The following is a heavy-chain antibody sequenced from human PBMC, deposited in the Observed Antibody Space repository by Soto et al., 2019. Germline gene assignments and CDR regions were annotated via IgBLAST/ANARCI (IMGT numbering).Heavy chain of an antibody. D-gene: IGHD3-10*01. V-gene: IGHV1-46*01. CDR2: INPSGGST. CDR3: ASRSRGKVRYYYYGMDV. Sequence: ASVKVSCKASGYTFTSYYMHWVRQAPGQGLEWMGIINPSGGSTSYAQKFQGRVTMTRDTSTSTVYMELSSLRSEDTAVYYCASRSRGKVRYYYYGMDVWGQGTTVTVAS. J-gene: IGHJ6*02. CDR1: GYTFTSYY.